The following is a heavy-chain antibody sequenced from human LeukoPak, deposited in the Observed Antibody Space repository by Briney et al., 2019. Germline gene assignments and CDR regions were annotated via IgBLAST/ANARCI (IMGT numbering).Heavy chain of an antibody. CDR2: IIPIFGTA. CDR3: ARASGVPAATPDTSPFDF. V-gene: IGHV1-69*13. CDR1: GGTFSSYA. J-gene: IGHJ4*02. Sequence: SVKVSCKASGGTFSSYAISWVRQAPGQGLEWMGGIIPIFGTANYAQKFQGRVTITADESTSTAYMELSSLRSEDTAAYYCARASGVPAATPDTSPFDFWGQGTLVTVSS. D-gene: IGHD2-2*01.